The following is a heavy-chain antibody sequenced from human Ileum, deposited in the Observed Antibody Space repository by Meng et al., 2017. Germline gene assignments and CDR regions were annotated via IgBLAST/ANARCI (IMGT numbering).Heavy chain of an antibody. Sequence: GESLKISCTASGFTFGDYAMSWFRQAPGKGLEWVGFIRSKAYGGTTEYAASVKGRFTISRDDSKSIAYLQMNSLKTEDTAVYYCTRGRGVVVVAASDYWGQGTLVTVSS. CDR1: GFTFGDYA. CDR2: IRSKAYGGTT. J-gene: IGHJ4*02. V-gene: IGHV3-49*03. CDR3: TRGRGVVVVAASDY. D-gene: IGHD2-15*01.